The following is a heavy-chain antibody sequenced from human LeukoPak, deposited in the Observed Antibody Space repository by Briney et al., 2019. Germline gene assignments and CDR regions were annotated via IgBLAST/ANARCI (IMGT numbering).Heavy chain of an antibody. Sequence: ASVKVSCKASGGTFSSYTIGWVRQAPGQGLEWMGRIIPILGIANYAQKFQGRVTITADKSTSTAYMELSSLRSEDTAVYYCAPNYFDSSGYYYDYWGQGTLVTVSS. J-gene: IGHJ4*02. CDR1: GGTFSSYT. CDR3: APNYFDSSGYYYDY. CDR2: IIPILGIA. V-gene: IGHV1-69*02. D-gene: IGHD3-22*01.